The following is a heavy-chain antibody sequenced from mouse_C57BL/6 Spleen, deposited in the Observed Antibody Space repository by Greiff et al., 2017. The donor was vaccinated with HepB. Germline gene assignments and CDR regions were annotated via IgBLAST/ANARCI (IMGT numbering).Heavy chain of an antibody. CDR2: IYPRSGNT. CDR1: GYTFTSYG. J-gene: IGHJ3*01. D-gene: IGHD5-1*01. V-gene: IGHV1-81*01. CDR3: ESTSFAY. Sequence: VHLVESGAELARPGASVKLSCKASGYTFTSYGISWVKQRTGQGLEWIGEIYPRSGNTYYNEKFKGKATLTADKSSSTAYMELRSLTSEDSAVYFCESTSFAYWGQGTLVTVSA.